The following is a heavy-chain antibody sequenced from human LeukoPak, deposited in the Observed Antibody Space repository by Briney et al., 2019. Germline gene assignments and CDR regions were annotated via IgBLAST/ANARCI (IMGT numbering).Heavy chain of an antibody. CDR2: ISYDGSNK. CDR3: ARGRYYDSSGYYSLIDY. D-gene: IGHD3-22*01. CDR1: GFTFSSYA. V-gene: IGHV3-30-3*01. Sequence: PGGSLRLSCAASGFTFSSYATHWVRQAPGKGLEWVAVISYDGSNKYYADSVKGRFTISRDNSKNTLYLQMNSLRAEDTAVYYCARGRYYDSSGYYSLIDYWGQGTLVTVSS. J-gene: IGHJ4*02.